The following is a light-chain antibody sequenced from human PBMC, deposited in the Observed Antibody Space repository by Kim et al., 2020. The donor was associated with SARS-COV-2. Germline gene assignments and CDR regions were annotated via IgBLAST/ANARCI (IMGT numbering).Light chain of an antibody. CDR1: HDISIY. Sequence: DRLSITCQVSHDISIYVNWSQQKPGKAPKLLLYAASSFQSGVPSRFTGSVSSTDFTLTISSLQPQDFATYFCQQTYSASRTFGQGTKVDIK. CDR3: QQTYSASRT. J-gene: IGKJ1*01. V-gene: IGKV1-39*01. CDR2: AAS.